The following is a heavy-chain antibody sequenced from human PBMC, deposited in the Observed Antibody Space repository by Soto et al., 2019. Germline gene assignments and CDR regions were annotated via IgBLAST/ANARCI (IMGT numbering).Heavy chain of an antibody. CDR1: GFSLSTSGVG. D-gene: IGHD2-2*01. J-gene: IGHJ4*02. Sequence: SGHTLVNPTPSPTLTCTFSGFSLSTSGVGVGWIRPPPGKALEWLALIYWNDDKGYSPSLKSRRTITKYISKNQVVLTMTNMDPVDTATYYCAHSRGYCSSTSCPVGHIDYSDQGTLGAVSS. CDR2: IYWNDDK. CDR3: AHSRGYCSSTSCPVGHIDY. V-gene: IGHV2-5*01.